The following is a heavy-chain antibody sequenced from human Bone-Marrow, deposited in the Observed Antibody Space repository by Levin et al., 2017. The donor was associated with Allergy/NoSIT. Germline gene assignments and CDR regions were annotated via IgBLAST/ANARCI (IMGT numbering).Heavy chain of an antibody. D-gene: IGHD3-10*01. Sequence: GASVKVSCVASGFDFSNFALHWVRQAPGKGLEWVAVIWYDGSNEFYADSVKGRCTISRDTSRNTLYLQMNSLRVEDTALYYCARGRGTAYFDHWGRGTLVTVSS. CDR1: GFDFSNFA. CDR3: ARGRGTAYFDH. J-gene: IGHJ4*02. CDR2: IWYDGSNE. V-gene: IGHV3-33*01.